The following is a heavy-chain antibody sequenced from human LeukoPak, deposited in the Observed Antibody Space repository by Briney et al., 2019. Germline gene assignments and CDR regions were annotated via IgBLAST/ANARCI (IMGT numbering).Heavy chain of an antibody. CDR3: ARERAYYCGSGGSCYGYYYMDV. CDR2: INHSGST. Sequence: SETLSLTCAVYGGSFSGYYWSWIRQPSGKGLEWIGEINHSGSTNYNPSLKSRVTISVDTSKNQFSLKLSSVTAADTAVYYCARERAYYCGSGGSCYGYYYMDVWGKGTTVTVSS. D-gene: IGHD2-15*01. V-gene: IGHV4-34*01. J-gene: IGHJ6*03. CDR1: GGSFSGYY.